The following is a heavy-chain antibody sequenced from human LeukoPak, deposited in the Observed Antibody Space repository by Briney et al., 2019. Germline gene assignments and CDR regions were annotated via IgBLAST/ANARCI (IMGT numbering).Heavy chain of an antibody. D-gene: IGHD2-2*01. CDR3: ANSPSYCSSTSCSPH. CDR1: GFTFSSYA. Sequence: GGSLRLSCAASGFTFSSYAMSWVRQAPGKGLEWVSAISGSGGSTYYADSVKGRFTISRDNSKNTLYLQMNSLRAEDTAVYYCANSPSYCSSTSCSPHWGQGTLVTVSS. V-gene: IGHV3-23*01. CDR2: ISGSGGST. J-gene: IGHJ4*02.